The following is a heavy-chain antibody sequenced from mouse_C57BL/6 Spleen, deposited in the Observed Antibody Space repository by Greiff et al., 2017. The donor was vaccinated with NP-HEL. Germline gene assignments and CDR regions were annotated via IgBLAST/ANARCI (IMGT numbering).Heavy chain of an antibody. Sequence: VKLVESGPGLVQPSQSLSITCTVSGFSLTSYGVHWVRQSPGKGLEWLGVIWSGGSTDYNAAFISRLSISKDNSKSQVFFKMNSLQADDTAIYYCARKTDWVGDAMDYWGQGTSVTVSS. V-gene: IGHV2-2*01. CDR2: IWSGGST. D-gene: IGHD4-1*01. CDR3: ARKTDWVGDAMDY. J-gene: IGHJ4*01. CDR1: GFSLTSYG.